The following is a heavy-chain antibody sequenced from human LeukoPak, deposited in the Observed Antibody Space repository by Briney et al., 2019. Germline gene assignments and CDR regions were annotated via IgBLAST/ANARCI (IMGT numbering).Heavy chain of an antibody. CDR3: ARGGDYMELDY. CDR2: INHSGST. J-gene: IGHJ4*02. V-gene: IGHV4-34*01. Sequence: PSETLSLTCAVYGGSFSGYYWSWIRQPPGKGLEWIGEINHSGSTNYNPSLKSRVTISVDTSKNQFSLKLSSVTAADTAVYYCARGGDYMELDYWGQGTLVTVSS. D-gene: IGHD4-17*01. CDR1: GGSFSGYY.